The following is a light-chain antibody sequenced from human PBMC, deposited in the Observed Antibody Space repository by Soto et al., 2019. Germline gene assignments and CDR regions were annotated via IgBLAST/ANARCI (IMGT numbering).Light chain of an antibody. CDR1: SGSVSTNYY. J-gene: IGLJ2*01. Sequence: QTVVTQEPSFSVSPGGTVTFTCGLSSGSVSTNYYPSWYQQTPGQAPRTLIYNTNSRSSGVPDRFSGSILGNKAALTITGAQADDESDYYCVLYMGLGISVFGGGTKPPS. CDR3: VLYMGLGISV. V-gene: IGLV8-61*01. CDR2: NTN.